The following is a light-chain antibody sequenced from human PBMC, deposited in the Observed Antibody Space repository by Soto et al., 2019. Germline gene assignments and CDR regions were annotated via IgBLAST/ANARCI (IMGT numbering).Light chain of an antibody. CDR1: NIATKS. J-gene: IGLJ1*01. CDR3: QVWDALSDHYV. V-gene: IGLV3-21*02. CDR2: DGS. Sequence: SYELTQPPSVSVAPGQTARITCEGNNIATKSVHWYQQKPGQAPVLVVYDGSDRPSGIPDRFSGSNSGNTATLTISSVEAGDEADYYCQVWDALSDHYVFGTGTKLTVL.